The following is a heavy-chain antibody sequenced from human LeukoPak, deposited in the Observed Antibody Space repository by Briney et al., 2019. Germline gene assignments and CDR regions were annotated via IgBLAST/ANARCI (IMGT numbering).Heavy chain of an antibody. V-gene: IGHV3-23*01. J-gene: IGHJ6*03. CDR1: GFTFSSYG. CDR2: ISGSGGST. CDR3: AKGGSYGDYGPAIALHMDV. Sequence: PGGSLRLSCAASGFTFSSYGMSWVRQAPGKGLEWVSAISGSGGSTYYADSVKGRFTISRDNSKNTLYLQMNSLRAEDTAVYYCAKGGSYGDYGPAIALHMDVWGKGTTVTISS. D-gene: IGHD4-17*01.